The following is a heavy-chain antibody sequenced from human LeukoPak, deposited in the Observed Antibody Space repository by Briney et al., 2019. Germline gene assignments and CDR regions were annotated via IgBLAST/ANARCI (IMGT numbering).Heavy chain of an antibody. CDR3: VKVYCSSTSCLGSFQH. D-gene: IGHD2-2*01. V-gene: IGHV3-64D*06. J-gene: IGHJ1*01. CDR2: ISSNGGST. Sequence: GGSLRLSCSASGFTFSSYAMHWVRQAPGKGLEYVSAISSNGGSTYYADSVKGRFTISRDNSKNTLYLQMSSLRAEDTAVYYCVKVYCSSTSCLGSFQHWGQGTLVTVSS. CDR1: GFTFSSYA.